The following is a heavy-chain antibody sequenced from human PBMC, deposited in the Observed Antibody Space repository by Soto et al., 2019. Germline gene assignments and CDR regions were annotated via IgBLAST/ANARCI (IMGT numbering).Heavy chain of an antibody. CDR1: GFTFSSYS. CDR2: ITSSSSFI. V-gene: IGHV3-21*01. CDR3: AFFLKELWPCNWFDP. Sequence: GGSLRLSCAASGFTFSSYSMYWVRQAPGKGLEWVSSITSSSSFIYYADSVKGRFTISRDNAKNSLYLQMNSLRAEDTAVYYCAFFLKELWPCNWFDPSG. J-gene: IGHJ5*02. D-gene: IGHD5-18*01.